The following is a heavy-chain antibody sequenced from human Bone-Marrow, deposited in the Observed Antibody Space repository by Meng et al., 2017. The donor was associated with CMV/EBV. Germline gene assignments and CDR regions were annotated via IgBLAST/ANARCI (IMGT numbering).Heavy chain of an antibody. CDR3: VWGVTYFDY. CDR1: GFTSSSYA. V-gene: IGHV3-23*03. J-gene: IGHJ4*02. Sequence: GESLKISCAASGFTSSSYAMSWVRQAPGKGLEWVSVIYSGGSSTSYADSVKGRFTISRDNSKNTLYLQMNSLRAEDTAVYYCVWGVTYFDYWGQGTLVTVSS. D-gene: IGHD3-10*01. CDR2: IYSGGSST.